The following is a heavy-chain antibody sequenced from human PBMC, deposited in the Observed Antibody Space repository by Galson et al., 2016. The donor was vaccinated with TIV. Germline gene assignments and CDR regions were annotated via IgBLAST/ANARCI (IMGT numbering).Heavy chain of an antibody. V-gene: IGHV1-3*04. CDR1: GYTFTSYG. Sequence: SVKVSCKASGYTFTSYGIHWMRQAPGQRLEWMGWINTATGYTKYSQTFQDRITITRDTSASTAYMELNSLKSEDTAVYYCASPQSTGRFPAQVAFDIWGQGTTVTVSS. CDR2: INTATGYT. CDR3: ASPQSTGRFPAQVAFDI. D-gene: IGHD1-26*01. J-gene: IGHJ3*02.